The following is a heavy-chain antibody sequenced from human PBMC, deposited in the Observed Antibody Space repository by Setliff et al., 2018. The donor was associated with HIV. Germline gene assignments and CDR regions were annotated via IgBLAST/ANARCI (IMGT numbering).Heavy chain of an antibody. V-gene: IGHV1-3*01. D-gene: IGHD2-8*01. Sequence: ASVKVSCKASGYTFTSYAMHWVRQAPGQRLEWMGWISAGSGNTRYSQKLQGRVTITRDTSASTVYMELSTLRSEDTAVYYCARGDGLTNPHDYWGQGTLVTVSS. CDR2: ISAGSGNT. CDR3: ARGDGLTNPHDY. CDR1: GYTFTSYA. J-gene: IGHJ4*02.